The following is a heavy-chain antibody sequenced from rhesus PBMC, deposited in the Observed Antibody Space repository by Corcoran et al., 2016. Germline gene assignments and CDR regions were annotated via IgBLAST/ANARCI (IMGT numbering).Heavy chain of an antibody. CDR1: GGSISSSNW. V-gene: IGHV4-93*02. CDR2: IHDSTVNT. CDR3: ARHLGSSYGWRFDV. J-gene: IGHJ5-1*01. Sequence: QVQLQESGPAVVKPSETLSLTYAVSGGSISSSNWWDWIRQSPGKGLEWIGGIHDSTVNTVYSPSLKGRVTLSIDTSQNQFSLKLSSVTAADTAVYFCARHLGSSYGWRFDVWGAGVLVTVSS. D-gene: IGHD6-43*01.